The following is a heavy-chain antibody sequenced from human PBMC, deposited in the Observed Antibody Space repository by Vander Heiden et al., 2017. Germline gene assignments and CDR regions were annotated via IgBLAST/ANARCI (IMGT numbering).Heavy chain of an antibody. V-gene: IGHV4-59*01. CDR3: ARGRIAVAGIWYFDL. CDR2: IYYSGST. D-gene: IGHD6-19*01. CDR1: GGSISSYY. Sequence: QVQLQESGPGLVKPSETLSLTCTVSGGSISSYYCSWIRQPPGKGREWIGYIYYSGSTNYNPSLKSRVTISVDTSKNQFSLKLSSVTAADTAVYYCARGRIAVAGIWYFDLWGRGTLVTVSS. J-gene: IGHJ2*01.